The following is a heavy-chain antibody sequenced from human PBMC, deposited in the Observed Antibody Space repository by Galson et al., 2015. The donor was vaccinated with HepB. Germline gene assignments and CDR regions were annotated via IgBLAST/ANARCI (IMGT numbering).Heavy chain of an antibody. CDR1: GFTFSTYA. D-gene: IGHD3-10*01. V-gene: IGHV3-23*01. CDR3: AKNRGSGTYYRGGDDY. Sequence: SLRLSCAASGFTFSTYAMTWVRQVPGKGLEWLSAISGGGETTYYADSVKGRFTISRDNFRNTLYVQMNSLRAEDTAVYYCAKNRGSGTYYRGGDDYWGQGTLVTVSS. J-gene: IGHJ4*02. CDR2: ISGGGETT.